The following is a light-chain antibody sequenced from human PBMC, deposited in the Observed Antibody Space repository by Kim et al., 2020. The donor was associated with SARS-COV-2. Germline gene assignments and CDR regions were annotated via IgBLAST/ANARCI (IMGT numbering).Light chain of an antibody. CDR3: QAWDSSTVV. CDR1: KLGDKY. J-gene: IGLJ2*01. V-gene: IGLV3-1*01. CDR2: QDS. Sequence: VSQRQTASITCSGDKLGDKYACWYQQKPGQSPVLVIYQDSKRPSGIPERFSGSNSGNTATLTISGTQAMDEADYYCQAWDSSTVVFGGGTQLTVL.